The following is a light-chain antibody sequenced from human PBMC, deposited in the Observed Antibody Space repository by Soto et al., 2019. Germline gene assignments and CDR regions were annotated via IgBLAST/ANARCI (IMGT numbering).Light chain of an antibody. CDR3: QHYYTYPPT. CDR2: GAS. CDR1: QSISNW. J-gene: IGKJ1*01. V-gene: IGKV1-5*01. Sequence: DIQMTQSPSTLPASVGDRVTITCRASQSISNWLAWYQQKPGKAPKLLISGASNLQIGVPSRFSGSGSGTDFSLTIRSLQSDDFATYFCQHYYTYPPTFGQGTKVDIK.